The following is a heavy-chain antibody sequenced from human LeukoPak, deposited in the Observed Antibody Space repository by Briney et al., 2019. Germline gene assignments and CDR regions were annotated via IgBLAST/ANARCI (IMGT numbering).Heavy chain of an antibody. D-gene: IGHD1-26*01. Sequence: ASVKVSCKASGYTFTSYGISWVRQAPGQGLEWMGWISAYNGNTNYAQKLQGRVTMTTDTSTSTAYMELRSLRSDDTAVYYCARDLPPGYSGPAGAFDIWGQGTMVTVSS. CDR3: ARDLPPGYSGPAGAFDI. V-gene: IGHV1-18*01. CDR1: GYTFTSYG. CDR2: ISAYNGNT. J-gene: IGHJ3*02.